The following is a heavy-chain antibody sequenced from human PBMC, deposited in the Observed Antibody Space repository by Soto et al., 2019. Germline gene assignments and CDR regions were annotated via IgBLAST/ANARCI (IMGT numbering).Heavy chain of an antibody. CDR1: GFTFSSYS. J-gene: IGHJ4*02. CDR2: ISSSSSYI. CDR3: ASLTGYYPDLNFDY. Sequence: PGGSLRLSCAASGFTFSSYSMNWVRQAPGKGLEWVSSISSSSSYIYYADSVKGRFTISRDNAKNSLYLQMNSLRAEDTAVYYCASLTGYYPDLNFDYWGQGTLVTVSS. D-gene: IGHD3-9*01. V-gene: IGHV3-21*01.